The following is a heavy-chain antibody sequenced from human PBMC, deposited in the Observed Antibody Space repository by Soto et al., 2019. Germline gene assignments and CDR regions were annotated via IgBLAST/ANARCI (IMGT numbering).Heavy chain of an antibody. Sequence: PETLSLSCTVSGGSICSSNYYWGWIRQPPGKGLEWIGSIYYSGSTYHNPPLKSRVTISIDTSKNQFSLRLSSVTAADTAVYYCAVGSSGFYYIYWGQG. CDR1: GGSICSSNYY. CDR2: IYYSGST. V-gene: IGHV4-39*01. J-gene: IGHJ4*02. D-gene: IGHD1-26*01. CDR3: AVGSSGFYYIY.